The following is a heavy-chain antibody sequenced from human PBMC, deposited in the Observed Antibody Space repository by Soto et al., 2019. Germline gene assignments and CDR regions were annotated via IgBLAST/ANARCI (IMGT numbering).Heavy chain of an antibody. CDR3: ARASLFSGYGGNIGPLYYFDY. D-gene: IGHD4-17*01. CDR1: GGTFSSYA. J-gene: IGHJ4*02. CDR2: IIPIFGTA. Sequence: ASVKVSCKASGGTFSSYAISWVRQAPGQGLEWMGGIIPIFGTANYAQKFQGRVTITADESTSTAYMELSSLRSEDTAVYYCARASLFSGYGGNIGPLYYFDYWGQGTLVTVSS. V-gene: IGHV1-69*13.